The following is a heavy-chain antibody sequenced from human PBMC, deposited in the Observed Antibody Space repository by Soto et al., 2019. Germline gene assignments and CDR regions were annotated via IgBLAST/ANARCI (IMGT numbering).Heavy chain of an antibody. CDR2: IYYSGST. CDR3: ARHYYDSSGYFTSSYYYYYGMDV. CDR1: GGSISSSSYY. D-gene: IGHD3-22*01. J-gene: IGHJ6*02. Sequence: SETLSLTCTVSGGSISSSSYYWGWIRQPPGKGLEWIGSIYYSGSTYYNPSLKSRVTISVDTSKNQFSLKLSSVTAADTAVYYCARHYYDSSGYFTSSYYYYYGMDVWGQGTTVTVSS. V-gene: IGHV4-39*01.